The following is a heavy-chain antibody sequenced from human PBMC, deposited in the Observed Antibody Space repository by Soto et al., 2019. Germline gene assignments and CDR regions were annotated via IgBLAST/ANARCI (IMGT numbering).Heavy chain of an antibody. CDR3: AKQSNYYGSGPYISNFDY. D-gene: IGHD3-10*01. J-gene: IGHJ4*02. CDR1: GFTFSSDA. Sequence: VGSLRLSCAASGFTFSSDAMSWVRQAPGKGLEWVSAISGSGGSTYYADSVKGRFTISRDNSKNTLYLQMNSLRAEDTAVYYCAKQSNYYGSGPYISNFDYWGQGTLVTVSS. CDR2: ISGSGGST. V-gene: IGHV3-23*01.